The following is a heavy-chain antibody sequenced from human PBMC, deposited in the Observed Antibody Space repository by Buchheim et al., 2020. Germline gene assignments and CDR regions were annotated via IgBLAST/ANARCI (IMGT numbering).Heavy chain of an antibody. CDR1: GFTFSSYS. J-gene: IGHJ6*03. CDR2: ISSSSSTI. V-gene: IGHV3-48*01. CDR3: AREVAGSSWYERLYYYYYMDV. Sequence: EVQLVESGGGLVQPGGSLRLSCAASGFTFSSYSMNWVRQAPGKGLEWVSYISSSSSTIYYADSVKGRFTISRDNAKNSLYLQMNSLRAEDTAVYYCAREVAGSSWYERLYYYYYMDVWGKGTT. D-gene: IGHD6-13*01.